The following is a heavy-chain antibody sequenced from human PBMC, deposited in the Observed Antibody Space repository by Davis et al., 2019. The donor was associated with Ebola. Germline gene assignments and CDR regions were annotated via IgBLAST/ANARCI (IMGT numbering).Heavy chain of an antibody. CDR2: INPNSGGT. J-gene: IGHJ4*02. V-gene: IGHV1-2*06. CDR1: GYTFTGYY. Sequence: AASVKVSYKASGYTFTGYYMHWVRQAPGQGLEWMGRINPNSGGTNYAQKFQGRVTMTRDTSISTAYMELSRLRSDDTAVYYCASVVGYCSSTSCYSNFDYWGQGTLVTVSS. D-gene: IGHD2-2*01. CDR3: ASVVGYCSSTSCYSNFDY.